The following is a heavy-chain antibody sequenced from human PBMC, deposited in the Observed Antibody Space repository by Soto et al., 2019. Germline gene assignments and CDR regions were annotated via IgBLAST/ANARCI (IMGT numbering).Heavy chain of an antibody. Sequence: KVSWKASGLTFTSSLVHWVRQARGQRLEWIGWIVVGSGNTNYAQKFQERVTITRDMSTSTAYMELSSLRSEDTAVYYCAAFGAQQLVPLGKDYYYYGMDVWGQGTTVTVSS. CDR3: AAFGAQQLVPLGKDYYYYGMDV. CDR1: GLTFTSSL. D-gene: IGHD6-13*01. CDR2: IVVGSGNT. J-gene: IGHJ6*02. V-gene: IGHV1-58*01.